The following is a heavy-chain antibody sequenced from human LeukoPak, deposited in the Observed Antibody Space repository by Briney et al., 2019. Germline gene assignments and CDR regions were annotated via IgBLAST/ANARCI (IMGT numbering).Heavy chain of an antibody. CDR1: GFMFYDSA. CDR2: ISGDGVST. CDR3: AKEGYSHTSNYFDN. Sequence: PGGSLRLSCAASGFMFYDSAMHWVRQAPGKGLEWVSLISGDGVSTFYADSVKGRFTISRDNSKNSLSLQMDSLTTEDTALYYCAKEGYSHTSNYFDNWGQGSLVTVSS. D-gene: IGHD2-15*01. J-gene: IGHJ4*02. V-gene: IGHV3-43*02.